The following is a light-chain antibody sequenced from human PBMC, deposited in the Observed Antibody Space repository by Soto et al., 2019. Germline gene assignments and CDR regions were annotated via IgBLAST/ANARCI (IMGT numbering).Light chain of an antibody. Sequence: QSVLTQPASVSGSPGQSITISCTGTSSDIGGYNHVSWYQQHPGKVPKLMIFEVSNRPSGVSTRFSASKSGNTASLTISGLQAEDEADYYCTSFTSRSTLVFGTGTQLTVL. CDR2: EVS. V-gene: IGLV2-14*01. CDR1: SSDIGGYNH. J-gene: IGLJ1*01. CDR3: TSFTSRSTLV.